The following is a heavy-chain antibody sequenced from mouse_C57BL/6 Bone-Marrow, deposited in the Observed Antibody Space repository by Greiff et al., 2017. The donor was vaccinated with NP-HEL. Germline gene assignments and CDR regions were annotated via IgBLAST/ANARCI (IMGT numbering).Heavy chain of an antibody. CDR1: GFTFSSYG. V-gene: IGHV5-6*01. J-gene: IGHJ3*01. CDR3: ASPIYYGYDEGFAY. CDR2: ISSGGSYT. D-gene: IGHD2-2*01. Sequence: EVMLVESGGDLVKPGGSLKLSCAASGFTFSSYGMSWVRQTPDKRLEWVATISSGGSYTYYPDSVKGRFTITRDNAKNTLYLQMSILKSEDTAMYYCASPIYYGYDEGFAYWGQGTLVTVSA.